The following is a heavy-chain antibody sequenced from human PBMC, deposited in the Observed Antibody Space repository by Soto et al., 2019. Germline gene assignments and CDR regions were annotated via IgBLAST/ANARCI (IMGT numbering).Heavy chain of an antibody. CDR3: ARVSGWNYYYGMDV. CDR1: CGSIISGDYY. Sequence: SETLSLTCTFSCGSIISGDYYWSWIRQPPGKGLEWIGYIYYSGSTYYNPSLKSRVTISVDTSKNQFSLKLSSVTAADTAVYYCARVSGWNYYYGMDVWGQGTTVTVSS. V-gene: IGHV4-30-4*01. D-gene: IGHD6-25*01. J-gene: IGHJ6*02. CDR2: IYYSGST.